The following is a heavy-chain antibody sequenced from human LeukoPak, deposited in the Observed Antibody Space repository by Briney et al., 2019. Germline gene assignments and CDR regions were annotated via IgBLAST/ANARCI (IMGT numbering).Heavy chain of an antibody. CDR3: ARGGADPTITMIVVVQNAFDI. D-gene: IGHD3-22*01. V-gene: IGHV4-39*07. CDR1: GGSISSSSYY. J-gene: IGHJ3*02. CDR2: IYYSGST. Sequence: PSETLSLTCTVSGGSISSSSYYWGWIRQPPGKGLEWIGSIYYSGSTYYNPSLKSRVTISVDTSKNQFSLKLSSVTAADTAVYHCARGGADPTITMIVVVQNAFDIWGQGTMVTVSS.